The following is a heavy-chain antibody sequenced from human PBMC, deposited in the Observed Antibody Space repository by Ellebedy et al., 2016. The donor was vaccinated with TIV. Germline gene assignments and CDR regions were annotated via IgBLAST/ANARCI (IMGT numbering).Heavy chain of an antibody. V-gene: IGHV4-59*01. CDR3: ARSSSDHFSSGCYDH. Sequence: SETLSLTXIVSDGSIADYFWNWIRQAPGKGLEWIGYVADRGRSNSNPSLRSRLTMSLDTSKSQFSLKLSSVTAADTAVYYCARSSSDHFSSGCYDHWGQGILVTVSS. CDR2: VADRGRS. D-gene: IGHD6-19*01. J-gene: IGHJ5*02. CDR1: DGSIADYF.